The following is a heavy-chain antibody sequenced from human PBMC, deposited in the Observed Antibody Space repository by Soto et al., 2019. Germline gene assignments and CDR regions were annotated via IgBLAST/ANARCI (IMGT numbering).Heavy chain of an antibody. CDR3: ACGYCTNTDCRALFYS. D-gene: IGHD2-8*01. V-gene: IGHV5-51*01. Sequence: GESLTISCTGVGYSFTSYWIGWVRRLPGKGLEWMGIIYPGDSDTRYSPSFQGRVPISADKSITTAYLRWSSLRASGPARYYCACGYCTNTDCRALFYSWSQRSPVPVSS. J-gene: IGHJ5*01. CDR2: IYPGDSDT. CDR1: GYSFTSYW.